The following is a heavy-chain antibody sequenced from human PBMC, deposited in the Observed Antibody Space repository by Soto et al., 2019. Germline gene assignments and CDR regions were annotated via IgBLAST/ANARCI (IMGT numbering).Heavy chain of an antibody. D-gene: IGHD3-9*01. V-gene: IGHV4-59*01. CDR1: GGSISSYY. J-gene: IGHJ5*02. CDR3: ARAYDILTGPQANWFDP. CDR2: IYYSGST. Sequence: SETLSLTCTVSGGSISSYYWSWIRQPPGKGLEWIGYIYYSGSTNYNPSLKSRVTISVDTSKNQFSLKLSSVTAADTAVYYCARAYDILTGPQANWFDPWGQGTLVTVSS.